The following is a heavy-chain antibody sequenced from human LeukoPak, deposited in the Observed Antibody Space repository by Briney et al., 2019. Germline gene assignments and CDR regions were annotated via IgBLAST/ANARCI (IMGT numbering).Heavy chain of an antibody. CDR3: AKNGGPHGMDV. CDR2: IKHDGSET. V-gene: IGHV3-7*02. D-gene: IGHD3-16*01. CDR1: GFTFSSIW. Sequence: GGSLRLSCATSGFTFSSIWMSWVRQAPGKGLEWVANIKHDGSETNYVDSVKGRFTISRDNAKNSLHLQMNSLRVEDTAVYYCAKNGGPHGMDVWGQGTTVTVS. J-gene: IGHJ6*02.